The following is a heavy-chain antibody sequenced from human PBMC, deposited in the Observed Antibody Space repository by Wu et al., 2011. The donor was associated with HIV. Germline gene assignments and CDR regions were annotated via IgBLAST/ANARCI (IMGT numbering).Heavy chain of an antibody. J-gene: IGHJ4*02. CDR2: IIPLYGTA. Sequence: QVQLVQSGAEVKKPGASVKVSCKASGGTFSSYAISWVRQAPRQGLEWMGRIIPLYGTAHYAQNFQGRVTITADESTSIAYMELSSLRSEDTAVYYCARQVIRGVTPFTFDYWGQGALVTVSS. CDR1: GGTFSSYA. V-gene: IGHV1-69*18. D-gene: IGHD3-10*01. CDR3: ARQVIRGVTPFTFDY.